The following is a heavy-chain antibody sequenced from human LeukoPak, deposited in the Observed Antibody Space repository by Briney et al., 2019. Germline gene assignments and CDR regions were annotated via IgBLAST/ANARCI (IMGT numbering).Heavy chain of an antibody. J-gene: IGHJ4*02. Sequence: SETLSLTCAVYGGSFSGYYWSWIRQPPGKGLEWIGEINHSGSTNYNPSLKSRVTISVDTSKNQFSLKLSSVTAADTAVYYCHYDFWSGYSYFDYWGQGTLVTVSP. CDR2: INHSGST. CDR3: HYDFWSGYSYFDY. V-gene: IGHV4-34*03. D-gene: IGHD3-3*01. CDR1: GGSFSGYY.